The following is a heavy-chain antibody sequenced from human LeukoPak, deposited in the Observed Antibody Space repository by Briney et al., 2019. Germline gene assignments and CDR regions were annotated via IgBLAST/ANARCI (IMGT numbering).Heavy chain of an antibody. Sequence: QPGGSLRLSCAASGFTFSSYAMSWVRQAPGKGLEWISAISGSSGSTYYADSVKGRFTISRDNSKNTLYLQMNSLRAEDTAVYYCAKRASKAVTTYVDYWGQGTLVTVSS. D-gene: IGHD4-17*01. J-gene: IGHJ4*02. CDR2: ISGSSGST. CDR1: GFTFSSYA. CDR3: AKRASKAVTTYVDY. V-gene: IGHV3-23*01.